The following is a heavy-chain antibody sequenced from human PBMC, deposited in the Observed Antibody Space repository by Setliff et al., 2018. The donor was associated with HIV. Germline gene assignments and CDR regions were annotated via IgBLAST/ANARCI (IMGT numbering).Heavy chain of an antibody. V-gene: IGHV4-34*01. Sequence: PSETLSLTCAVYGESFSAYFWSWIRQPPGKGLEWIGLTNHSGSTNYNPSLKSRVTISLGTSKNQFSLKMTSVTAADTAVYYCARAPANYHDSSGFYYGGDYYFDFWGQGTLVTVSS. J-gene: IGHJ4*02. CDR3: ARAPANYHDSSGFYYGGDYYFDF. CDR1: GESFSAYF. D-gene: IGHD3-22*01. CDR2: TNHSGST.